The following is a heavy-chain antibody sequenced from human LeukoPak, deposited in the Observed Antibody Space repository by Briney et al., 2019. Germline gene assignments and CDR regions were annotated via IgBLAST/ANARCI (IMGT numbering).Heavy chain of an antibody. V-gene: IGHV4-61*05. J-gene: IGHJ4*02. CDR1: GGSISSSSYY. D-gene: IGHD1-1*01. Sequence: SETLSLTCTVPGGSISSSSYYWGWSRQPPGKGLERLGNIYYSGSTNYNPSLKGRVTISVDTSKNQFSLRLNSVTAADTAVYYCARVGDWNDLVYWGQGILVTVSS. CDR3: ARVGDWNDLVY. CDR2: IYYSGST.